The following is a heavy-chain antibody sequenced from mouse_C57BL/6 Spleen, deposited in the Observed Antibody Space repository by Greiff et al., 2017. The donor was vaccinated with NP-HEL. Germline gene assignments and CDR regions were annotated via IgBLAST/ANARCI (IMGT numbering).Heavy chain of an antibody. Sequence: VQLKESGPGLVKPSQSLSLTCSVTGYSITSGYYWNWIRQFPGNKLEWMGYISYDGSNNYNPSLKNRISITRDTSKNQFFLKLNSVTTEDTATYYCASIVATDFDYWGQGTTLTVSS. CDR1: GYSITSGYY. V-gene: IGHV3-6*01. J-gene: IGHJ2*01. CDR3: ASIVATDFDY. D-gene: IGHD1-1*01. CDR2: ISYDGSN.